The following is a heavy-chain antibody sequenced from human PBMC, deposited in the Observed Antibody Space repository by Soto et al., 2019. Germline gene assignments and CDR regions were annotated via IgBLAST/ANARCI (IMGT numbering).Heavy chain of an antibody. D-gene: IGHD3-9*01. CDR1: GGSMSSGGYY. V-gene: IGHV4-31*03. J-gene: IGHJ4*02. CDR3: ARGDTYYDILTGYSRKYYFDY. Sequence: SETLSLTCTVSGGSMSSGGYYWSWIHQHPGKGLEWIGYIYYSGSTYYNPSLKSRVTISVDTSKNQFSLKLSSVTAADTAVYYCARGDTYYDILTGYSRKYYFDYWGQGTLVTVSS. CDR2: IYYSGST.